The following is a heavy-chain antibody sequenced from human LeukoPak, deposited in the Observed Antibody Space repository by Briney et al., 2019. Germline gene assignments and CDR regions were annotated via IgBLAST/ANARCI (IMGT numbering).Heavy chain of an antibody. CDR3: ARGKATITWYYFDY. J-gene: IGHJ4*02. D-gene: IGHD5-12*01. CDR1: GFTFSSYW. Sequence: GGSLRLSSAASGFTFSSYWMSWVRQAPGKGLEWVANIKQDGSEKYYVDSVKGRFTISRDNAKNSLYLQMNSLRAEDTAVYYCARGKATITWYYFDYWGQGTLVTVSS. V-gene: IGHV3-7*01. CDR2: IKQDGSEK.